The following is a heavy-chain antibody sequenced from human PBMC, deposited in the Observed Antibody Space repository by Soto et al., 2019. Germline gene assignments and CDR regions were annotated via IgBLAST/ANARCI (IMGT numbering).Heavy chain of an antibody. CDR3: ARFRDCTGSTCDPSFGFDL. Sequence: QVQLVQSGPEVKKPGASVKVSCRASGYTFSTHGLSWVRQAPGQGLEWMGWITPYNGNTNYEQKLRGRLTMTTDTSTNTGYMEVRSLSSDDTAVYYCARFRDCTGSTCDPSFGFDLWGPGTVVTVSS. D-gene: IGHD2-8*02. CDR2: ITPYNGNT. CDR1: GYTFSTHG. V-gene: IGHV1-18*01. J-gene: IGHJ3*01.